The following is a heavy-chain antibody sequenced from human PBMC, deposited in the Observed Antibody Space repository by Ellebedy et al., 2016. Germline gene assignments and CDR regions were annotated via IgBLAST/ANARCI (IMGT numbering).Heavy chain of an antibody. D-gene: IGHD2-15*01. V-gene: IGHV1-69*13. CDR1: GYTFTSYY. CDR3: ARRYCSGGSCYSPYYYYYMDV. CDR2: IIPIFGTA. Sequence: SVKVSXXASGYTFTSYYMHWVRQAPGQGLEWMGGIIPIFGTANYAQKFQGRVTITADESTSTAYMELSSLRSEDTAVYYCARRYCSGGSCYSPYYYYYMDVWGKGTTVTVSS. J-gene: IGHJ6*03.